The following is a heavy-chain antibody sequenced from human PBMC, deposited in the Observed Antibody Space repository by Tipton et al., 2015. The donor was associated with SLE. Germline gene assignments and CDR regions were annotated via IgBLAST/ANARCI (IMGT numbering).Heavy chain of an antibody. Sequence: SLRLSCAASGFTFSGSAMHWVRQASGKGLEWVGRIRSKANSYATAYAASVKGRFTISRDDSKNTAYLQMNSLKTEDTAVYYCTRTPGDSSGYFYFDYWGQGTLLTVSS. CDR1: GFTFSGSA. D-gene: IGHD3-22*01. J-gene: IGHJ4*02. CDR2: IRSKANSYAT. V-gene: IGHV3-73*01. CDR3: TRTPGDSSGYFYFDY.